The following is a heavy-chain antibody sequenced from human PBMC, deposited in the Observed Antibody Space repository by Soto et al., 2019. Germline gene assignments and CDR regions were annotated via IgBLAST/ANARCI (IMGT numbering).Heavy chain of an antibody. J-gene: IGHJ6*03. V-gene: IGHV3-48*01. D-gene: IGHD2-2*01. CDR1: GFTFSSYS. Sequence: GGSLRLSCAASGFTFSSYSMNWVRQAPGKGLEWVSYISSSSSTIYYADSVKGRFTISRDNAKNSLYLQMNSLRAEDTAVYYCAREPRYCSSTSCYLIMDVWGKGTTVTVSS. CDR2: ISSSSSTI. CDR3: AREPRYCSSTSCYLIMDV.